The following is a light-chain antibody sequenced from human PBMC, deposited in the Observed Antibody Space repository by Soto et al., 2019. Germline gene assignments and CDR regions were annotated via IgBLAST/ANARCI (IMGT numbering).Light chain of an antibody. CDR2: GAS. CDR1: QSVGSNY. J-gene: IGKJ1*01. V-gene: IGKV3-20*01. CDR3: QQYGSSPGT. Sequence: IVLTQSPGTLSLSPGERATLYCRASQSVGSNYLAWYQQKPGQAPRVLIYGASSRATGIPDRFSGSGSGADFTLTISRLEPEDFAVYYCQQYGSSPGTFGQGTKVDIK.